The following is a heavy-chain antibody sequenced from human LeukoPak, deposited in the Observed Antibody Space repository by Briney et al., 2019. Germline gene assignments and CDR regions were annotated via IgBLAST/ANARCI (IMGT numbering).Heavy chain of an antibody. J-gene: IGHJ5*02. D-gene: IGHD6-19*01. CDR3: ARSAPHSSGWWGQGYAWFDP. Sequence: SQTLSLTCAISGDSVSSNSAAWNWIRQSPSRGLEWLGRTYYRSKWYNDYAVSVKSRITISPDTSKNQFSLQLNSVTPEDTAVYYCARSAPHSSGWWGQGYAWFDPWGQGTLVTVSS. CDR1: GDSVSSNSAA. V-gene: IGHV6-1*01. CDR2: TYYRSKWYN.